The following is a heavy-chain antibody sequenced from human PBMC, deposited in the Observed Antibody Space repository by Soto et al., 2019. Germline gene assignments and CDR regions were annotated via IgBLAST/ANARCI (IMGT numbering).Heavy chain of an antibody. V-gene: IGHV3-9*01. CDR1: GFTFDDYA. CDR2: ISWNSGSI. J-gene: IGHJ6*02. CDR3: ASDGSSSYYYYYGMDV. D-gene: IGHD6-6*01. Sequence: EVQLVESGGGLVQRGRSLRLSCAASGFTFDDYAMHWVRQAPGKGLEWVAGISWNSGSIGYADSVKGRFTIARDNAKNSLNRQMNSQRAEDTALYYCASDGSSSYYYYYGMDVWGQGTTVTVSS.